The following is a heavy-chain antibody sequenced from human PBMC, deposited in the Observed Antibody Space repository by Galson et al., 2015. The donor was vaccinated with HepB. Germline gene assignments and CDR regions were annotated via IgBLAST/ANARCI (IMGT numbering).Heavy chain of an antibody. Sequence: SLRLSCAGSGFTFSGSWMSWVRQAPGKGLEWMANIDEDGSDKHYVDSVKGRFTISRDNARNSLYLQMNSLRAEDTAVYYCARGGGRCGGDCNPGETDYWGRGTLVTVSS. J-gene: IGHJ4*02. CDR3: ARGGGRCGGDCNPGETDY. CDR2: IDEDGSDK. D-gene: IGHD2-21*02. V-gene: IGHV3-7*01. CDR1: GFTFSGSW.